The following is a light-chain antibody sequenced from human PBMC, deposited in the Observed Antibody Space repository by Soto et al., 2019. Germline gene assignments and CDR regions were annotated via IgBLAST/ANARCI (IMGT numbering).Light chain of an antibody. CDR1: QTIGSW. CDR2: RAS. CDR3: QEYKSYSPYT. Sequence: DIPLTQFPSTLSASIGDRVTITCRATQTIGSWLAWYQQKPGKAPKLLIYRASSLETGVPSRFSGSGSGTEFTLTISSRQPDDFASYYCQEYKSYSPYTFGQGTRLEI. V-gene: IGKV1-5*03. J-gene: IGKJ2*01.